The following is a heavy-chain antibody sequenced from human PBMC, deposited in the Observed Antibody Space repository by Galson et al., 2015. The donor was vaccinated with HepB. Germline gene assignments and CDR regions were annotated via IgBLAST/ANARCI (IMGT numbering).Heavy chain of an antibody. CDR1: GFTFSNAW. CDR3: TTGYDSSGTDAFDI. V-gene: IGHV3-15*01. CDR2: IKSKTDGGTT. D-gene: IGHD3-22*01. Sequence: SLRLSCAASGFTFSNAWMSWVRQAPGKGLEWVGRIKSKTDGGTTDYAAPVKGRFTISRDDSKNTLYLQMNSLKTEDTAVYYCTTGYDSSGTDAFDIWGQGTMATVSS. J-gene: IGHJ3*02.